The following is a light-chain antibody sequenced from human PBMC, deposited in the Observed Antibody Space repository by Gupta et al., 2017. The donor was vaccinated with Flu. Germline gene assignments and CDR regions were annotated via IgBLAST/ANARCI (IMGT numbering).Light chain of an antibody. CDR3: QQYASSPT. CDR2: GAS. V-gene: IGKV3-20*01. J-gene: IGKJ2*01. Sequence: GTRSLSPGERATLSCRASQSVGSSYLAWYQQKPGQAPMLLIYGASSRATGIPDRFSGSGSGTDFTLTISRLEPEDFAVYYWQQYASSPTFGQGTKMEIK. CDR1: QSVGSSY.